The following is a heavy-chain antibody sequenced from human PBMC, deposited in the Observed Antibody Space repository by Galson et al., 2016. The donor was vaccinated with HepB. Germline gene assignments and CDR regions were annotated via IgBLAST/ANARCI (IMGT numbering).Heavy chain of an antibody. V-gene: IGHV1-18*01. D-gene: IGHD3-22*01. Sequence: SVKVSCKASGYTFTSYGISWVRQAPGQGLEWMGWITAYNGNRFFAQKFQGRVTMTTDTSTSTAYMELRSLTSDDTAMYYCARSSGSYDQPFDYWGQGTLVTVSP. J-gene: IGHJ4*02. CDR3: ARSSGSYDQPFDY. CDR1: GYTFTSYG. CDR2: ITAYNGNR.